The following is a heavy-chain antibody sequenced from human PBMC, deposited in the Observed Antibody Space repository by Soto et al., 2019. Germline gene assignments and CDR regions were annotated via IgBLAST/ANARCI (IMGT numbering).Heavy chain of an antibody. Sequence: SETLSLTCAVYGGSFSGYYWSWIRQPPGKGLEWIGEINHSGSTNYNPSLKSRVTISVDTSKNQFSLKLSSVTAADTAVYYCASPQLLERPGSGYYGMDVWGQGTTVTVSS. J-gene: IGHJ6*02. CDR3: ASPQLLERPGSGYYGMDV. CDR2: INHSGST. V-gene: IGHV4-34*01. CDR1: GGSFSGYY. D-gene: IGHD1-1*01.